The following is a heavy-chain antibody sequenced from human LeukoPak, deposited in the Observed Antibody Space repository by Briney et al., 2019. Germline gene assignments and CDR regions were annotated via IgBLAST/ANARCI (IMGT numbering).Heavy chain of an antibody. CDR1: GYTFTSYG. V-gene: IGHV1-18*01. J-gene: IGHJ5*02. Sequence: ASEKCSCKASGYTFTSYGISWVRQGPGEGLESMGWISAYIGNTNYAQKRQGRVTITTDTSTSTAYMQLRSLRSDDTAVYYCARVSLEWLFGDWFDPWGQGTLVTVSS. CDR2: ISAYIGNT. CDR3: ARVSLEWLFGDWFDP. D-gene: IGHD3-3*01.